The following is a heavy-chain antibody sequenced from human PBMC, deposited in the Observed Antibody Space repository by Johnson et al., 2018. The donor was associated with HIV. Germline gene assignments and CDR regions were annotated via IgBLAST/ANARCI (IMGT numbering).Heavy chain of an antibody. CDR1: GFTFSSYA. CDR3: ARDQGELRRTHAFDI. Sequence: QVQLVESGGGVVQPGRSLRLSCAASGFTFSSYAMHWVRQAPGKWLEWVAVISYDGSTKYYADSVKGRFTISRDNSGNTLYLQMNSLRHEDTAVYYCARDQGELRRTHAFDIWGQGTMVTVSS. J-gene: IGHJ3*02. D-gene: IGHD1-14*01. V-gene: IGHV3-30-3*01. CDR2: ISYDGSTK.